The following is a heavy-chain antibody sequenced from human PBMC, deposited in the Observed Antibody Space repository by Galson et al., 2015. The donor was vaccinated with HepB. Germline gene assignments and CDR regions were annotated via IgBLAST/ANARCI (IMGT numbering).Heavy chain of an antibody. Sequence: SVKVSCKALGHSFATFSLHWVRQAPGQPFEWMGWINVGDGNTRYSERLQRRMSITRDTSTSTAYMELSSLTHGDTAVYYCVRPWLAVVAFDIWGQGTVVTVSS. D-gene: IGHD3-22*01. CDR1: GHSFATFS. J-gene: IGHJ3*02. CDR3: VRPWLAVVAFDI. CDR2: INVGDGNT. V-gene: IGHV1-3*01.